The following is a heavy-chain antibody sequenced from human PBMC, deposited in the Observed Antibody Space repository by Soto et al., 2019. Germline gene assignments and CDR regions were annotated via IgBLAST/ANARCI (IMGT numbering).Heavy chain of an antibody. D-gene: IGHD1-26*01. V-gene: IGHV1-8*01. CDR3: ARGPYEWELLRDYYYGMDV. CDR1: GYTFTSYD. J-gene: IGHJ6*02. CDR2: MNPNSGNT. Sequence: ASVKVSCKASGYTFTSYDINWVRQATGQGLEWMGWMNPNSGNTGYAQKFKGRVTMTRNTSISTAYMELSSLRSEDTAVYYWARGPYEWELLRDYYYGMDVWGQGTTVTVSS.